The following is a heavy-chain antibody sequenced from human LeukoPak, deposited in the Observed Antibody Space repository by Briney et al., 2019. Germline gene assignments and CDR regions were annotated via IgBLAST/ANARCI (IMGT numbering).Heavy chain of an antibody. J-gene: IGHJ4*02. V-gene: IGHV3-48*02. CDR1: GFTFSSYS. Sequence: GGSLRLSCAASGFTFSSYSLIWVRQAPGKGLEWVSYISGSGSAIYYADSVKGRFTISRDNAKNSLYLQVNSLRDEDTAVYYCARARDSSGSYPYYFDYWGQGTLVTVSS. D-gene: IGHD3-22*01. CDR2: ISGSGSAI. CDR3: ARARDSSGSYPYYFDY.